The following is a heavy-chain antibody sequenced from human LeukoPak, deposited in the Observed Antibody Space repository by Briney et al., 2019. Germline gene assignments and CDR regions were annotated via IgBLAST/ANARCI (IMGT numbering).Heavy chain of an antibody. D-gene: IGHD3-22*01. Sequence: SETLSLTCAVYGGSFSGYYWSWIRQPPGKGLEWVGEINHSGSTNYYPSLKSGVTISVGTSKNQYSLQLSSVTAADTAVYYCARGNTMMVVVTRGYYFDYWGQGTLVTVSS. J-gene: IGHJ4*02. V-gene: IGHV4-34*01. CDR3: ARGNTMMVVVTRGYYFDY. CDR1: GGSFSGYY. CDR2: INHSGST.